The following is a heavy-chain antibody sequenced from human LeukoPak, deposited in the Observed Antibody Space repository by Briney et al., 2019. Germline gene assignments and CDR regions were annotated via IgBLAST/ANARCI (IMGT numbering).Heavy chain of an antibody. V-gene: IGHV3-66*01. J-gene: IGHJ4*02. CDR2: NYSGGST. CDR1: GFTVSSNY. D-gene: IGHD5-18*01. Sequence: RGGSLRLSCAAPGFTVSSNYMSWVRQAPGKGLEWVSVNYSGGSTYYADSVKGRFTISRDNSKNTLYLQMNSLRAEDTAVYYCARVGVDTAMTGDYWGQGTLVTVSS. CDR3: ARVGVDTAMTGDY.